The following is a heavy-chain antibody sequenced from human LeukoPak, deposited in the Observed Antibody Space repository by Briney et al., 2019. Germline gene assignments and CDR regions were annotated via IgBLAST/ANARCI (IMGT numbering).Heavy chain of an antibody. CDR1: GYTFNDYF. D-gene: IGHD6-13*01. CDR3: ARDIAPSGSWWFDT. J-gene: IGHJ5*02. V-gene: IGHV1-2*02. CDR2: INPNGGGT. Sequence: ASVKVSCKASGYTFNDYFIHWLRQAPGQGLEWMGWINPNGGGTNYPQKFQGRVTMTRDTSISTADMELRWLTSDDTAMYYCARDIAPSGSWWFDTWGQGTPVTVSS.